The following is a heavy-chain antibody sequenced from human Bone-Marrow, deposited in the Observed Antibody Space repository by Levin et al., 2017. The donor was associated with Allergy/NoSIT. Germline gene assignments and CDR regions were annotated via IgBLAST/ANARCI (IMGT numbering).Heavy chain of an antibody. CDR2: ITSDRDGNIA. CDR3: ARDWVYTTDY. Sequence: GGSLRLSCAGSGFTFNMYWMHWVRQAPGKGLEWVSRITSDRDGNIATYADSVRGRFTISRDDAMNTVYLQMNSLRVEDTAVYFCARDWVYTTDYWGQGTLVTVSS. V-gene: IGHV3-74*01. CDR1: GFTFNMYW. J-gene: IGHJ4*02. D-gene: IGHD5/OR15-5a*01.